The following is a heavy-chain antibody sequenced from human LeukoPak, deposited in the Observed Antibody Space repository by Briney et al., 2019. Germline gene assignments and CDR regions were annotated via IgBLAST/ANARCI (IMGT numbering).Heavy chain of an antibody. CDR3: ARAKYYYDSSGYNY. CDR2: ISGSGGST. Sequence: GGSLRLSCAASGFTFSSYAMSWVRQAPGKGLEWVSAISGSGGSTYYADSVKGRFTISRDNSKNTLYLQMNSLRAEDTAVYYCARAKYYYDSSGYNYWGQGALVTVSS. J-gene: IGHJ4*02. D-gene: IGHD3-22*01. CDR1: GFTFSSYA. V-gene: IGHV3-23*01.